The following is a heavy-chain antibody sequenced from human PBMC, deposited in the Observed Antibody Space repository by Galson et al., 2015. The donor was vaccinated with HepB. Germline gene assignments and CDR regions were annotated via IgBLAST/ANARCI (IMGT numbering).Heavy chain of an antibody. CDR2: IWYDGSNK. D-gene: IGHD5-18*01. V-gene: IGHV3-33*01. CDR1: GFTFSSYG. Sequence: SLRLSCAASGFTFSSYGMHWVRQAPGKGLEWVAVIWYDGSNKYYADSVKGRFTISRDNSKNTLYLQMNSLRAEDTAVYYCARDSINFVDTAMVDLGYFDYWGQGTLVTVSS. J-gene: IGHJ4*02. CDR3: ARDSINFVDTAMVDLGYFDY.